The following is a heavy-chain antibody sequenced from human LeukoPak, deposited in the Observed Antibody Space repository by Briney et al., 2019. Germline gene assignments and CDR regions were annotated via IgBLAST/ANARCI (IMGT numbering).Heavy chain of an antibody. CDR3: AREGRTSAGDYFDY. CDR1: GFTFSSYG. J-gene: IGHJ4*02. CDR2: ISYDGSNK. D-gene: IGHD6-13*01. Sequence: GGSLRLSCAASGFTFSSYGMHWVRQAPGKGLEWVAVISYDGSNKYYADSVKGRFTISRDNAKNSLYLQMNSLRAEDTAVYYCAREGRTSAGDYFDYWGQGTLVTVSS. V-gene: IGHV3-30*03.